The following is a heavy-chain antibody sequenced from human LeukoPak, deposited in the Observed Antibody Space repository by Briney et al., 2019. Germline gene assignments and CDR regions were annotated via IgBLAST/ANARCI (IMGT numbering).Heavy chain of an antibody. Sequence: GGSLRLPCAASGFTFSSYSMNWVRQAPGKGLEWVSSISSSSSYIYYADSVKGRFTISRDNAKNTLYLQMNSLRAEDTAVYYCARANYGDIAMWGQGTLVTVSS. D-gene: IGHD4-17*01. V-gene: IGHV3-21*01. CDR3: ARANYGDIAM. J-gene: IGHJ4*02. CDR2: ISSSSSYI. CDR1: GFTFSSYS.